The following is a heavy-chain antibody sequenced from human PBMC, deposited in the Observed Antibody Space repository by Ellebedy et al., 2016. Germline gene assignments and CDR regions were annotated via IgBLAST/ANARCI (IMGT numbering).Heavy chain of an antibody. J-gene: IGHJ4*02. D-gene: IGHD6-19*01. CDR1: GFTFSSYG. CDR2: ISYDGSKK. CDR3: AREGQWLVQPNAYYFDY. V-gene: IGHV3-30*12. Sequence: GESLKISCAASGFTFSSYGMHWVRQAPGKGLEWVAVISYDGSKKYYVDSVKGRFTISRDNSKNTLYLQMNSLRAEDTAVYYCAREGQWLVQPNAYYFDYWGQGTLVTVSS.